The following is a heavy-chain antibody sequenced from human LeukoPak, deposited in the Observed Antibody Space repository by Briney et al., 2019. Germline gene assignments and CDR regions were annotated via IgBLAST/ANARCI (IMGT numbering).Heavy chain of an antibody. CDR1: GFTFSTYA. Sequence: GGSLRLSCAASGFTFSTYAMSWVRQAPGKGLEWVSTISGSGDRTYYADSVKGRFTISRDNSKNTLYLQMNSLGAEDTAVYYCAKDSGAILGDYWGQGTLVTVSS. CDR2: ISGSGDRT. CDR3: AKDSGAILGDY. J-gene: IGHJ4*02. V-gene: IGHV3-23*01. D-gene: IGHD2-8*02.